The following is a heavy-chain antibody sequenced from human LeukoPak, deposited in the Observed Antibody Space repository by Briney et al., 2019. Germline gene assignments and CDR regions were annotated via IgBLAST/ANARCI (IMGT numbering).Heavy chain of an antibody. Sequence: GGSLRLSCAASGFTFSSYGMHWARKAPGKGLEWVAVIWYDGSNKYYADSVKGRFTISSDNSKNTLYLQMNSLSAEDTAVYYCAKDKGATVNWFDPWGQGTLVGDSS. CDR2: IWYDGSNK. CDR1: GFTFSSYG. D-gene: IGHD1-26*01. V-gene: IGHV3-33*06. J-gene: IGHJ5*02. CDR3: AKDKGATVNWFDP.